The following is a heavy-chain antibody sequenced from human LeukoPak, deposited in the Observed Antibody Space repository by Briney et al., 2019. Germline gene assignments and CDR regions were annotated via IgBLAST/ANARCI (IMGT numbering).Heavy chain of an antibody. Sequence: HPGGSLRLSCAASGFTFSSYAMHWVRQAPGKGLEWVAVISYDGSNKYYADSVKGRFTISRDNSKNTLYLQLNSLRAEDTAIYYCARRSNYYVTNGYAWGMDVWGQGTAVTVSS. J-gene: IGHJ6*02. V-gene: IGHV3-30*04. CDR1: GFTFSSYA. D-gene: IGHD3-22*01. CDR2: ISYDGSNK. CDR3: ARRSNYYVTNGYAWGMDV.